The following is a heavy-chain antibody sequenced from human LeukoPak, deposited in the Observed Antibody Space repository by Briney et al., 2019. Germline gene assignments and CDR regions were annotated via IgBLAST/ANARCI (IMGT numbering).Heavy chain of an antibody. D-gene: IGHD2-21*01. Sequence: GGSLRLSCAASGFTFSTYWMSWVRQAPGKGLEWVANIKQDGSEKYYLDSLKGRFTISRDNSKNTLYLQMNSLRAEDTAVYYCAKAPSAYYYYGMDVWGQGTTVTVSS. J-gene: IGHJ6*02. CDR2: IKQDGSEK. CDR1: GFTFSTYW. CDR3: AKAPSAYYYYGMDV. V-gene: IGHV3-7*01.